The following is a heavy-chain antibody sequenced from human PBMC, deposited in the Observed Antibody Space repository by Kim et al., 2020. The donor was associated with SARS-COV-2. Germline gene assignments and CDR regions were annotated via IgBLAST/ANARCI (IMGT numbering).Heavy chain of an antibody. V-gene: IGHV3-23*01. D-gene: IGHD6-19*01. CDR3: AKGGSGWLHDEQKYNWFDP. J-gene: IGHJ5*02. Sequence: GRFTISRDNSKNTLYLQMNSLRAEDTAVYYCAKGGSGWLHDEQKYNWFDPWGQGTLVTVSS.